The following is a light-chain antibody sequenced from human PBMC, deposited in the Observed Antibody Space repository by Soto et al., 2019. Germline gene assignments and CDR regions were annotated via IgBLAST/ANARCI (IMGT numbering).Light chain of an antibody. CDR1: QSVSSY. J-gene: IGKJ4*01. CDR2: DAS. V-gene: IGKV3-11*01. Sequence: EMVFTRCRAHRSWSPGEGAPRXGRASQSVSSYLAWYQQKPGQAPRLLIYDASNTATGIPARFSGSGSGTDFSLAISSLESEDLAVYYCQQRSNWTLTVGGGTKVDNK. CDR3: QQRSNWTLT.